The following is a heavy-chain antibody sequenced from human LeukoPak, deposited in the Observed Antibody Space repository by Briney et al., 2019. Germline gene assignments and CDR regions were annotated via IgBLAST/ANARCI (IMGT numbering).Heavy chain of an antibody. CDR2: FDPEDGET. D-gene: IGHD5-18*01. Sequence: ASVKVSCKVSGYTLTELSMHWVRQAPGKGREWMGGFDPEDGETIYAQKFQGRVTMTEDTSTDTAYMELSSLRSEDTAVYYCAPKVLRSGYSYGFGNYWGQGTLVTVSS. CDR1: GYTLTELS. V-gene: IGHV1-24*01. J-gene: IGHJ4*02. CDR3: APKVLRSGYSYGFGNY.